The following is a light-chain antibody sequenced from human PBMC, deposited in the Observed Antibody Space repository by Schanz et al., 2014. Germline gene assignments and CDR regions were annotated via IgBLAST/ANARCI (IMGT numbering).Light chain of an antibody. J-gene: IGLJ3*02. CDR1: SSDVGGYNS. Sequence: QSALTQPASVSGSPGQSITISCTGTSSDVGGYNSVSWYQQHPGKAPKLMIYDVSNRPSGISNRFSGSKSGNTASLTISGLQAEDEADYYCSSYTSSSIYWVFGGGTKRTVL. CDR3: SSYTSSSIYWV. CDR2: DVS. V-gene: IGLV2-14*01.